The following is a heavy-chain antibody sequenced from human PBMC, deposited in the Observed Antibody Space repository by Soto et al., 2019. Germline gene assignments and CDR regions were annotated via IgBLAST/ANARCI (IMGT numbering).Heavy chain of an antibody. CDR2: INHSGST. J-gene: IGHJ5*02. CDR1: GGSFSGYY. CDR3: ARGLSRYSSGWYVSADPPNRFDP. Sequence: KPSETLSLTCAVYGGSFSGYYWSWIRQPPGKXLEWIGEINHSGSTNYNPSLKSRVTISVDTSKNQFSLKLSSVTAADTAVYYCARGLSRYSSGWYVSADPPNRFDPWGQGTLVTVSS. D-gene: IGHD6-19*01. V-gene: IGHV4-34*01.